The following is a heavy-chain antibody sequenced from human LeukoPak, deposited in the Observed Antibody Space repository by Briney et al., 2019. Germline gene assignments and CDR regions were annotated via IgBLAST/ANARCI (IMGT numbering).Heavy chain of an antibody. CDR3: ARRVDTAMSNDYYFDY. V-gene: IGHV4-59*08. CDR2: IYYSGST. J-gene: IGHJ4*02. D-gene: IGHD5-18*01. Sequence: SGTLSLTCTVSGGSISSYYWSWIRQPPGKGLEWIGYIYYSGSTNYNPSLKSRVTISVDTSKNQFSLKLSSVTAADTAVYYCARRVDTAMSNDYYFDYWGQGTLVTVSS. CDR1: GGSISSYY.